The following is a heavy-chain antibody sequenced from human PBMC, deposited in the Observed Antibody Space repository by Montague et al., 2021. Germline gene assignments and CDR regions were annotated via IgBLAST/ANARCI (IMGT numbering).Heavy chain of an antibody. CDR2: IWCGGSNI. V-gene: IGHV3-33*01. CDR3: VRGRPSWLDRGFDL. Sequence: SLSLSCSASGFTVTSYAMHWVRQAPGKGLEWVSLIWCGGSNIKYADSVKGRFTISRDTPKNTLSLEMDSLTADDTAVYYCVRGRPSWLDRGFDLWGQGTLVTVSS. CDR1: GFTVTSYA. J-gene: IGHJ4*02. D-gene: IGHD6-19*01.